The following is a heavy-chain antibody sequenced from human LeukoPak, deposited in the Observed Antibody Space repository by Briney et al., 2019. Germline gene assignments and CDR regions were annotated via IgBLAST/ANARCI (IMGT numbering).Heavy chain of an antibody. D-gene: IGHD4-17*01. J-gene: IGHJ4*02. Sequence: GESLRLSCAASGITFSSYGMSWVRQAPGKGLEWVSAITGSGGSTYYADSVKGRFTISRDNSKNTLYLQMSSLRAEDTAVYYCAKGSPYGRGPQRPFDYWGQGTLVTVSS. CDR1: GITFSSYG. CDR3: AKGSPYGRGPQRPFDY. CDR2: ITGSGGST. V-gene: IGHV3-23*01.